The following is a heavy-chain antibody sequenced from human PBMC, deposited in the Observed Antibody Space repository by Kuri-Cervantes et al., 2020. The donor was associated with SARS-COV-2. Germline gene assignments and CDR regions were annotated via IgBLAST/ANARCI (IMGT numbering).Heavy chain of an antibody. CDR3: ARSASRLADAFDI. J-gene: IGHJ3*02. Sequence: KVSCKGSGYSFTSYWSGWVRQMPGKGLEWMGIIYPGDSDTRYSPSFQGQVTISADRSISTAYLQWSSLKASDIAMYFCARSASRLADAFDIWGQGTMVTVSS. CDR1: GYSFTSYW. CDR2: IYPGDSDT. D-gene: IGHD2-21*01. V-gene: IGHV5-51*01.